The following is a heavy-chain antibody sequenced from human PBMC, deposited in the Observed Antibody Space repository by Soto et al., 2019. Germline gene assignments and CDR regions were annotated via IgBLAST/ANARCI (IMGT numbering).Heavy chain of an antibody. CDR1: GFTFSSYA. Sequence: PGGSLRLSCAASGFTFSSYAMSWVRQAPGKGLEWVSAISGSGGSTYYADSVKGRFTISRDNSKNTLYLQMNSLRAEDTAVYCCAKGFRVVVPPLPFDYWGQGTLVTVSS. V-gene: IGHV3-23*01. D-gene: IGHD2-2*01. J-gene: IGHJ4*02. CDR3: AKGFRVVVPPLPFDY. CDR2: ISGSGGST.